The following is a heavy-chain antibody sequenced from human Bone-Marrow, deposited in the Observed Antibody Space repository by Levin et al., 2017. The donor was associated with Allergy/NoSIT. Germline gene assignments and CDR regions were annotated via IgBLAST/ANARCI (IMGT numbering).Heavy chain of an antibody. J-gene: IGHJ3*02. D-gene: IGHD2-15*01. CDR1: GGAISNYY. Sequence: SETLSLTCVVSGGAISNYYWSWIRQPPETGLQWIGYIFHSGSANYNPSLKSRVTISVDTSKNQFSLKLSAVAAADTALYYCARGGGKRGVAFDIWGQGTMVTVSS. CDR3: ARGGGKRGVAFDI. V-gene: IGHV4-59*01. CDR2: IFHSGSA.